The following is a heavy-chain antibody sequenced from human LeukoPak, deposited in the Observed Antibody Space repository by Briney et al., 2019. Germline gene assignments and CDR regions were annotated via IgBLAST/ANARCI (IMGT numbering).Heavy chain of an antibody. J-gene: IGHJ3*02. V-gene: IGHV4-61*02. CDR1: GGSISSGSYY. D-gene: IGHD2-2*01. CDR2: FYTSGST. Sequence: SETLSLTFTVSGGSISSGSYYWSWIRLPAGKGLEWIGRFYTSGSTNYNPSLKSLVTISVDTTKNQFSLKLSSVTAADTAVYYCARTPDIVVVPADAFDIWGQGTMVTVSS. CDR3: ARTPDIVVVPADAFDI.